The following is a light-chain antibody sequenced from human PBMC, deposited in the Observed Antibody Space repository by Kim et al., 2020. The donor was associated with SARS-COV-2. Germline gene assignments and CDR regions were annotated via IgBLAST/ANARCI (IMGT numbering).Light chain of an antibody. J-gene: IGLJ3*02. Sequence: PGQSITISCPGSTSDIGSYDFVSWYQQRPGRAPKLIIYDVYNRPSGISDRFSGSKSGSTASLTISELQAEDEADYYCRTYTTYSSAFGGGTQLTVL. CDR2: DVY. CDR1: TSDIGSYDF. CDR3: RTYTTYSSA. V-gene: IGLV2-14*03.